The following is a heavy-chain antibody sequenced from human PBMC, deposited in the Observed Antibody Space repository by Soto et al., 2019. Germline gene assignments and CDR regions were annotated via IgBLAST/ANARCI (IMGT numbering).Heavy chain of an antibody. V-gene: IGHV4-31*03. J-gene: IGHJ4*02. CDR3: ARLLTLFGVVSNFDY. CDR1: GGSISTSSYY. CDR2: IYYSGST. D-gene: IGHD3-3*01. Sequence: PSGTLSLTCTVSGGSISTSSYYWAWISQTPGKGLEWIGYIYYSGSTYYNPPLKSRVTISVDTSKNQFSLKLSSVTAADTAVYYCARLLTLFGVVSNFDYWGQGTLVTGSS.